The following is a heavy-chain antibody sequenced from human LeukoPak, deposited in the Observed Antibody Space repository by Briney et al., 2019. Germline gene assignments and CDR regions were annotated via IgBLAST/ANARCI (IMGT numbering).Heavy chain of an antibody. V-gene: IGHV4-38-2*02. CDR3: ARDAVWFGVNWFDP. CDR1: GYSISSGYY. CDR2: IYHSGST. D-gene: IGHD3-10*01. J-gene: IGHJ5*02. Sequence: SETLSLICTVSGYSISSGYYWGWIRQPPGKGLEWIGSIYHSGSTYYNPSLKSRVTISVDTSKNQFSLKLSSVTAADTAVYYCARDAVWFGVNWFDPWGQGTLVTVSS.